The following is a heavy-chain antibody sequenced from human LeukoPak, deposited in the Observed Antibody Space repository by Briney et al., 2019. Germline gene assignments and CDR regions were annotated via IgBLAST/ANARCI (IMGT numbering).Heavy chain of an antibody. CDR1: GYSFISYG. D-gene: IGHD3-10*01. Sequence: GASVKVFCKASGYSFISYGISWVRQAPGQGLDWMGWISVYNGNIHYAQKFRGRVTVTTDTSTNTAYMELRSLRSGDTAVYYCARAINYGSGSYYLFDYWGQGTLVTVSS. J-gene: IGHJ4*02. CDR3: ARAINYGSGSYYLFDY. CDR2: ISVYNGNI. V-gene: IGHV1-18*01.